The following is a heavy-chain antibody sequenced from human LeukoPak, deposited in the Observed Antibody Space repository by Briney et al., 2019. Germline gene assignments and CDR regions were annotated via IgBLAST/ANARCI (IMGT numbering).Heavy chain of an antibody. CDR3: ARIGLRGVIISRPLDY. D-gene: IGHD3-16*02. CDR2: MNPNSGNT. CDR1: GYTFTSYD. J-gene: IGHJ4*02. V-gene: IGHV1-8*01. Sequence: ASVKVSCKASGYTFTSYDINWVRQSTGQGLEWMGWMNPNSGNTGYAQKFQGRVTMTRNISISTAYMELSSLRSEDTAVYYCARIGLRGVIISRPLDYWGQGTLVTVS.